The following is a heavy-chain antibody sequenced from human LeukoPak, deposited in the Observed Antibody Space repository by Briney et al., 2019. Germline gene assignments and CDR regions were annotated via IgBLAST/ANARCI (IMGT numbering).Heavy chain of an antibody. Sequence: GGSLRLSCAASGFTFSSYSMNWVRQAPGKGLEWVSSISSSSSYIYYADSVKGRFTISRDNSKNTLYLKMNSLRAEDTAVYYCARRGPSVAGPYDYWGQGTLVTVSS. V-gene: IGHV3-21*01. D-gene: IGHD6-19*01. CDR2: ISSSSSYI. CDR3: ARRGPSVAGPYDY. CDR1: GFTFSSYS. J-gene: IGHJ4*02.